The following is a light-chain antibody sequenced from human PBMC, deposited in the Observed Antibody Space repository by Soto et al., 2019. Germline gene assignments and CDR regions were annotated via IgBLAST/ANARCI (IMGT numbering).Light chain of an antibody. CDR3: QQYDSSPWT. Sequence: EIVLTQSPGTLSLSPGERATLSCRTSQSLKRNYLAWYQKKPGQAPSLFIYGASSRAAGIPDRFSGFGSGTDFTLTISRLEPDDFAVYYCQQYDSSPWTFGQGTKVEVK. V-gene: IGKV3-20*01. CDR1: QSLKRNY. J-gene: IGKJ1*01. CDR2: GAS.